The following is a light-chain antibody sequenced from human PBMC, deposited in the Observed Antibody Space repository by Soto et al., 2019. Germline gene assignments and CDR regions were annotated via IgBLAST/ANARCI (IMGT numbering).Light chain of an antibody. J-gene: IGLJ1*01. V-gene: IGLV2-14*01. CDR2: EVS. Sequence: QSVLTQPASVSGSPGQSNTISCTGTRSDVGGYNYVSWYQQHPAKAPNLMIYEVSNRPSGVSNLFSGSKSVNTASLTISGLQAEDEADYYCSSYTSSSSLYVCGTGTKVTVL. CDR3: SSYTSSSSLYV. CDR1: RSDVGGYNY.